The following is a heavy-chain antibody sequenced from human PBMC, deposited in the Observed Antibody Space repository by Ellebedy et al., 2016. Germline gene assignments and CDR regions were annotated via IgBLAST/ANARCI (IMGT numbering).Heavy chain of an antibody. Sequence: ASVKVSCKVSGYTLTELSMHWVRQAPGKGLEWMGGFDPEDGETIYAQKFQGRVTMTEDTSTDTAYMELSSLRSGDTAVYYCATGVDTAMVRERGAFDIWGQGTMVTVSS. CDR1: GYTLTELS. CDR2: FDPEDGET. J-gene: IGHJ3*02. CDR3: ATGVDTAMVRERGAFDI. V-gene: IGHV1-24*01. D-gene: IGHD5-18*01.